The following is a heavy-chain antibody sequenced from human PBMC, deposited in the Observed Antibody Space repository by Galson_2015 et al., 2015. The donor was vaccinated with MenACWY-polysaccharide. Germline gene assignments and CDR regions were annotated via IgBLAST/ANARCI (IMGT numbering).Heavy chain of an antibody. D-gene: IGHD3-22*01. CDR3: AKGTHYYDSTTTPDY. CDR2: ISSSSSTT. Sequence: SLRLSCAASGFTFSSYSMNWVRQAPGKGLEWVSYISSSSSTTYYADSVKGRFTISRDNSKNTLYLQMNSLRAEDTAVYYCAKGTHYYDSTTTPDYWGQGTLVTVSS. J-gene: IGHJ4*02. CDR1: GFTFSSYS. V-gene: IGHV3-48*01.